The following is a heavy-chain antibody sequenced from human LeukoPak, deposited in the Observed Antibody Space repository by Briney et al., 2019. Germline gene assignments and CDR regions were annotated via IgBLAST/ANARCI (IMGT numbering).Heavy chain of an antibody. CDR3: ARRSDFWTGHHYHYGMDV. V-gene: IGHV4-59*08. CDR2: IYYSGST. CDR1: GGSISSYY. Sequence: SETLSLTCTVSGGSISSYYWSWIRQPPGKGLEGIGYIYYSGSTNYNPSLKSRVTISVDTSKNQFSLKLSSVTAADTAVYYCARRSDFWTGHHYHYGMDVWGQGTTVTVSS. D-gene: IGHD3-3*01. J-gene: IGHJ6*02.